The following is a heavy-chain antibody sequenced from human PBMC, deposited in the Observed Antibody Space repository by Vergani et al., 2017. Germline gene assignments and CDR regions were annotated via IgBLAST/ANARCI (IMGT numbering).Heavy chain of an antibody. CDR2: IRYDGSNK. CDR1: GFTFSSYG. J-gene: IGHJ1*01. Sequence: QVQLVESGGGVVQPGGSLRLSCAASGFTFSSYGMHWVRQAPGKGLEWVAFIRYDGSNKYYADSVKGRFTISRDNSKNTLYLQMNSLRAADTAVYYCARDHNPRGGEVGYFQHWGQGTLVTVSS. V-gene: IGHV3-30*02. CDR3: ARDHNPRGGEVGYFQH. D-gene: IGHD1-26*01.